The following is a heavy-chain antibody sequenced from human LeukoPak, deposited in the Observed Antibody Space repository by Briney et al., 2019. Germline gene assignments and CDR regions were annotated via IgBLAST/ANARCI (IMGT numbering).Heavy chain of an antibody. CDR1: GFTFSSYG. CDR3: AREPTYSSSWYTNCDY. D-gene: IGHD6-13*01. Sequence: GGSLRLSCAASGFTFSSYGMHWVRQAPGKGLEWVSFIRYDGSNEYYADSVRGRFTISRDNSKNTLYLQMNSLRAEDTAVYYCAREPTYSSSWYTNCDYWGQGTLVTVSS. V-gene: IGHV3-30*02. CDR2: IRYDGSNE. J-gene: IGHJ4*02.